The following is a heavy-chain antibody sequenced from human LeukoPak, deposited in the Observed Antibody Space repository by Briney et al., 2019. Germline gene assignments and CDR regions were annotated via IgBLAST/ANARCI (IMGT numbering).Heavy chain of an antibody. Sequence: PSETLSLTCTVSGGSIRSSYYYWSWIRQPPGKGLEWIGEINHSGSTNYNPSLKSRVTISVDTSKNQFSLKLSSVTAADTAVYYCASGRSRSGSYSLVYYYYGMDVWGQGTTVTVSS. V-gene: IGHV4-39*07. CDR3: ASGRSRSGSYSLVYYYYGMDV. CDR2: INHSGST. D-gene: IGHD1-26*01. J-gene: IGHJ6*02. CDR1: GGSIRSSYYY.